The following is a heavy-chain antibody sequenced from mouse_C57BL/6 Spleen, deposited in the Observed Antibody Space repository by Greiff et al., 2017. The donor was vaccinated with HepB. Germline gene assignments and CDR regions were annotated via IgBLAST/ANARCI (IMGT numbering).Heavy chain of an antibody. CDR3: ARHPYYYGSIGAMDY. Sequence: EVMLVESGGGLVQPGGSLKLSCAASGFTFSDYYMYWVRQTPEKRLEWVAYISNGGGSTYYPDTVKGRFTISRDNAKNTLYLQMSRLNSEDTAMYYCARHPYYYGSIGAMDYWGQGTSVTVSS. D-gene: IGHD1-1*01. J-gene: IGHJ4*01. CDR2: ISNGGGST. CDR1: GFTFSDYY. V-gene: IGHV5-12*01.